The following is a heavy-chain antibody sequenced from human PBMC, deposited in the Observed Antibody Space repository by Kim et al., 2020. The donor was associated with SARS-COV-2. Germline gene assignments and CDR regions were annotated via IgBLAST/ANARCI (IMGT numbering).Heavy chain of an antibody. CDR1: GFTFGDYA. CDR2: IRSNAYGGTT. CDR3: TRAHNIGRWAYYYYYYMDV. V-gene: IGHV3-49*04. J-gene: IGHJ6*03. Sequence: GGSLRLSCTASGFTFGDYAMSWVRQAPGKGLEWVGFIRSNAYGGTTEYVASVIGRFTITRDESKSIPFLQMNYLKTADTAVYYCTRAHNIGRWAYYYYYYMDVCGEETTVTVS. D-gene: IGHD5-12*01.